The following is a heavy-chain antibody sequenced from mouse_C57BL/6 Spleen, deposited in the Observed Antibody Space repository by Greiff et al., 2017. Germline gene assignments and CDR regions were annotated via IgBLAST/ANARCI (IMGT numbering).Heavy chain of an antibody. Sequence: VQLQQPGAELVKPGASVKLSCKASGYTFTSYWMHWVKQRPGQGLEWIGMIHPNSGSTNYNEKFKSKATLTVDKSSSTAYMQLSSLTSEDSAVYYCARYKFITTVVATNYYAMDYWGQGTSVTVSS. CDR3: ARYKFITTVVATNYYAMDY. D-gene: IGHD1-1*01. V-gene: IGHV1-64*01. J-gene: IGHJ4*01. CDR2: IHPNSGST. CDR1: GYTFTSYW.